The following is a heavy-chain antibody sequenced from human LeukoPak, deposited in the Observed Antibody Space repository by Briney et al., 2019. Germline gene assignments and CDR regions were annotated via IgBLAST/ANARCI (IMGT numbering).Heavy chain of an antibody. CDR1: GYSFTSYD. CDR2: MNPNSGNR. J-gene: IGHJ4*02. CDR3: ARCSVGGRKRNDF. D-gene: IGHD2-15*01. Sequence: GASVEVSCKASGYSFTSYDIYWVRQATGQGLEWMGWMNPNSGNRGYALKFQGRVTMTMNTSITTAYMELSGLRSDDTAVYYCARCSVGGRKRNDFWGQGTLVTVSS. V-gene: IGHV1-8*01.